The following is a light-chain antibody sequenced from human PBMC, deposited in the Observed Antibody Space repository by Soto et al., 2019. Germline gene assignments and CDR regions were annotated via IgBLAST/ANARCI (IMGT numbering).Light chain of an antibody. CDR1: QSVSSN. CDR3: QQYNNWPPDT. V-gene: IGKV3-15*01. Sequence: EIVMTQSPATLSVSPGERATLSCRASQSVSSNLAWYQQKPGQAPRLLIYGASTRATGIPTRFSGSESGTEFTLTISSLQSEDFAVYYCQQYNNWPPDTFGGGTKVDIK. J-gene: IGKJ4*01. CDR2: GAS.